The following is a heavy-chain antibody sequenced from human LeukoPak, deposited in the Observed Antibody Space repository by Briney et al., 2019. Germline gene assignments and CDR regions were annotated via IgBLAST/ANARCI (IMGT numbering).Heavy chain of an antibody. D-gene: IGHD6-13*01. CDR1: GFTLSIYS. CDR3: ANFEPGYTSSWYAEF. CDR2: ISSRGTTK. J-gene: IGHJ4*02. V-gene: IGHV3-48*01. Sequence: GGSLRLSCAASGFTLSIYSMNWVRQSPGKGLEWVSYISSRGTTKHYADSVKGRFTISRDNAKNALYLQMNSLRVEDTAVYYCANFEPGYTSSWYAEFWGQGTLVTVSS.